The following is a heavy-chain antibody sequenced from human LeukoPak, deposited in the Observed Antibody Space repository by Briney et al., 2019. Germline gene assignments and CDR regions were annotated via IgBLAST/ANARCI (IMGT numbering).Heavy chain of an antibody. J-gene: IGHJ3*02. CDR3: AKEKGLYDSSGYYLAFDI. CDR1: GFTFSSYA. V-gene: IGHV3-23*01. CDR2: ISGSGGST. D-gene: IGHD3-22*01. Sequence: GGSLRLSXAASGFTFSSYAMSWVRQAPGKGMEWVSAISGSGGSTYYADSVKGRFTISRDNSKNTLYLQMNSLRAEDTAVYYCAKEKGLYDSSGYYLAFDIWGQGTMVTVSS.